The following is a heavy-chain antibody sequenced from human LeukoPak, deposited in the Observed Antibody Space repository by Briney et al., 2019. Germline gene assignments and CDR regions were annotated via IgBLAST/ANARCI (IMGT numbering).Heavy chain of an antibody. D-gene: IGHD6-13*01. J-gene: IGHJ3*02. CDR2: ISYDGSNK. Sequence: PGGSLRLSCAASGFTFSSYAMHWVRQAPGKGLEWVAVISYDGSNKYYADSVKGRFTISRDNSKNTLYLQMNSLRAEDTAVYYCARGDSSWYNDAFDIWGQGTMVTVSS. CDR3: ARGDSSWYNDAFDI. V-gene: IGHV3-30*04. CDR1: GFTFSSYA.